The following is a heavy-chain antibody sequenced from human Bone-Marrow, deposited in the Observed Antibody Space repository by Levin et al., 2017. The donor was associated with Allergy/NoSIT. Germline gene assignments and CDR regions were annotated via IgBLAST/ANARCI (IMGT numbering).Heavy chain of an antibody. V-gene: IGHV3-7*03. Sequence: GESLKISCAASGFIFTRNWMTWVRQAPGKGLEWVASVAEYGSETYYVDSVKGRFTISRDNAKNSLYLQMNSLRVEDTAVYYCARERVPVAMEAYFYYMDVWGKGTTVTVSS. CDR2: VAEYGSET. D-gene: IGHD2-2*01. CDR3: ARERVPVAMEAYFYYMDV. CDR1: GFIFTRNW. J-gene: IGHJ6*03.